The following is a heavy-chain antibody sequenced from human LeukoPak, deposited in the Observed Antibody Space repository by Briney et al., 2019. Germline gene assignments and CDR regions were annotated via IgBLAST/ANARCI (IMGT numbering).Heavy chain of an antibody. Sequence: GGSLRLSCAASGFTFSSYWMSWVRQAPGKGLEWVANIKQDGSEKYYVDSVKGRFTISRDNAKNSLYLQMNSLRAEDTAVYYCARERLCLGDRAFDIWGQGTMVTVSS. J-gene: IGHJ3*02. CDR2: IKQDGSEK. CDR3: ARERLCLGDRAFDI. CDR1: GFTFSSYW. D-gene: IGHD3-16*01. V-gene: IGHV3-7*01.